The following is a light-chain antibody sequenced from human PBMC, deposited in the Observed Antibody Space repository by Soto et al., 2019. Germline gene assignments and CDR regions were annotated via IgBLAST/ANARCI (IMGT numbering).Light chain of an antibody. CDR1: SGDVGGYNL. CDR2: DVN. V-gene: IGLV2-14*03. J-gene: IGLJ1*01. Sequence: QSALTQPASVSGSPGQSITISCTGTSGDVGGYNLVSWYQQHPDKAPKLMIYDVNNRPSGVSFCFSGSKSGNTASLTISGLHAEDEAEYYCSSYRNSSSLYVFGTGTKLTVL. CDR3: SSYRNSSSLYV.